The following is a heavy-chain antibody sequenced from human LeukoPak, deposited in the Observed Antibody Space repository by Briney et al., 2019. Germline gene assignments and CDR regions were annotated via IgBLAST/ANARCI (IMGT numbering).Heavy chain of an antibody. CDR2: MNPNSGNT. CDR1: GYTFTSYD. Sequence: ASVKVSCKASGYTFTSYDINWVRQATGQGLEWMGWMNPNSGNTGYAQKFQGRVTMTRNTSISTAYMELSSLRSEDTAVYYCARDQPYDSSGYYFGYYYYYGMDVWGQGTTVTVSS. V-gene: IGHV1-8*01. D-gene: IGHD3-22*01. J-gene: IGHJ6*02. CDR3: ARDQPYDSSGYYFGYYYYYGMDV.